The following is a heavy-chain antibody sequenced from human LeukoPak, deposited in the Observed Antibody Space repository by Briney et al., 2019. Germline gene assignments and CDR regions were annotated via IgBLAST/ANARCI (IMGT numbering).Heavy chain of an antibody. CDR1: GFTFSDYW. V-gene: IGHV3-7*01. CDR3: TRELWPGDD. J-gene: IGHJ4*02. Sequence: GGSLRLSCEASGFTFSDYWMGWVRQAPGKGLEWVANIIKDGSDKYYVDSVKGRFTISRDNAKNSVYLQMSSLRVEDTAVYYCTRELWPGDDGGQGILVTVSS. D-gene: IGHD3-16*01. CDR2: IIKDGSDK.